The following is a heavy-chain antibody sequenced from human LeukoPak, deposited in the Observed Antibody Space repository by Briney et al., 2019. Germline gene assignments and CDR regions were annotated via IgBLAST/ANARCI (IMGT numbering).Heavy chain of an antibody. Sequence: SVTVSCKASGGTFSSYAISWVRQAPGQGLEWMGGIIPIFGTANYAQKFQGRVTITADESTSTAYMELSSLRSEDTAVYYCARVVIDSSYYYYGMDVWGQGTTVTVSS. V-gene: IGHV1-69*13. D-gene: IGHD3-22*01. CDR1: GGTFSSYA. CDR2: IIPIFGTA. J-gene: IGHJ6*02. CDR3: ARVVIDSSYYYYGMDV.